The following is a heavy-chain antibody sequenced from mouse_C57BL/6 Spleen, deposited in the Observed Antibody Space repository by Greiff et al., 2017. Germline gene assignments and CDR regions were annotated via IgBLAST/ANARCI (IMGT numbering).Heavy chain of an antibody. CDR1: GYSITSGYY. V-gene: IGHV3-6*01. CDR2: ISYDGSN. D-gene: IGHD1-1*01. Sequence: EVQVVESGPGLVKPSPSLSLTCSVTGYSITSGYYWNWIRQFPGNKLEWMGYISYDGSNNYNPSLKNRISITRDTSKNQFFLKLNSVTTEDTATYYCARRFVDYDGCSYLYYFDYWGQGTTLTVSS. CDR3: ARRFVDYDGCSYLYYFDY. J-gene: IGHJ2*01.